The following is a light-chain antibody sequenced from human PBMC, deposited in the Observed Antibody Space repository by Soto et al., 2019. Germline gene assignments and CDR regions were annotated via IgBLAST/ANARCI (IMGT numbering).Light chain of an antibody. CDR1: QSITSSY. J-gene: IGKJ3*01. CDR3: QQYGGSPIFT. CDR2: GAS. V-gene: IGKV3-20*01. Sequence: EIVLTQSPGTLSLSPGERATLSCRASQSITSSYLAWYQQKPGQAPRLLIYGASTRATGIPDRFSGSGSGTDFTLTISRLEPEDFAVYYCQQYGGSPIFTFGPGTKVD.